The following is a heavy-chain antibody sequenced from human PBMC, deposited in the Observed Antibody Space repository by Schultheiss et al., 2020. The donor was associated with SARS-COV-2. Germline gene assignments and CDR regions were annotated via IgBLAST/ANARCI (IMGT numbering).Heavy chain of an antibody. CDR2: IYYSGNT. CDR1: GGSIRGTNYY. J-gene: IGHJ3*02. Sequence: SETLSLTCSVSGGSIRGTNYYWGWIRQSPGKGLEWIGSIYYSGNTYYNPSLKSRVTISVDTSKNQFSLKMRSVTAADTAVYYCARITGSDAFDIWGQGTMVTVSS. CDR3: ARITGSDAFDI. D-gene: IGHD1-14*01. V-gene: IGHV4-39*01.